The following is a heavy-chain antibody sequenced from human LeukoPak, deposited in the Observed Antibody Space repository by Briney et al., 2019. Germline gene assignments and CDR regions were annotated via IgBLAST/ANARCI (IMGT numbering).Heavy chain of an antibody. D-gene: IGHD3-10*01. V-gene: IGHV3-30-3*01. Sequence: PGGSLRLSCAASGFTFSSYAMHWVRQAPGKGLEWVAVISYDGTNKYYADSVKGRFTISRDNSKNTLYLQMNTLRAEDTAVYYCARDASLRGYNWFDPWGQGTLVTVSS. CDR1: GFTFSSYA. CDR2: ISYDGTNK. CDR3: ARDASLRGYNWFDP. J-gene: IGHJ5*02.